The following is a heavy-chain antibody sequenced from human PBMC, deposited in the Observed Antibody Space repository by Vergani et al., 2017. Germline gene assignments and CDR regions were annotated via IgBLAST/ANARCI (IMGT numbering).Heavy chain of an antibody. Sequence: EKQLVQSGAEVKKPGESLKISCNTSGYDFTSYWIGWVRQMPGKGPEWMGIIFPGDSDTRYSPSFQGQVTISADRSINTAYWQWTNLRASDTAMYYCGRLSGDYTYSVHFWGQGTLVTVSS. V-gene: IGHV5-51*01. CDR3: GRLSGDYTYSVHF. CDR1: GYDFTSYW. J-gene: IGHJ4*02. D-gene: IGHD4-17*01. CDR2: IFPGDSDT.